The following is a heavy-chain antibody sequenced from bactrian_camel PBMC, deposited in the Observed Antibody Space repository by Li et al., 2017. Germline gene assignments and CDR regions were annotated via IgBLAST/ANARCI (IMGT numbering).Heavy chain of an antibody. CDR3: ATWWSVGF. Sequence: VESGGGLVQPGGSLRLSCAASGFTFSNNWMHWVRQAPGKGLEWVSSIRMTHSKTYYSDSVKGRFTISRDNAKNTLYLQMNSLKTEDTAVYYCATWWSVGFWGQGTQVTVS. D-gene: IGHD7*01. V-gene: IGHV3-2*01. CDR1: GFTFSNNW. J-gene: IGHJ6*01. CDR2: IRMTHSKT.